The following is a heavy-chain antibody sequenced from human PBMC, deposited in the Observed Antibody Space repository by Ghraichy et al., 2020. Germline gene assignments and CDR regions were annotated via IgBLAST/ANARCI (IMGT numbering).Heavy chain of an antibody. Sequence: GESLNISCATSGFTFSTYAMHWVRQAPGKGLEWVAVISYDATSEYFDATKTYYADSVKGRFTIPRDNSKKTLYLQMNSLRAEDAAVYYCFRGAYCSTSSCPVPYYGMDVWGQGTTVTVSS. J-gene: IGHJ6*02. CDR2: ISYDATSE. CDR1: GFTFSTYA. V-gene: IGHV3-30*03. CDR3: FRGAYCSTSSCPVPYYGMDV. D-gene: IGHD2-2*01.